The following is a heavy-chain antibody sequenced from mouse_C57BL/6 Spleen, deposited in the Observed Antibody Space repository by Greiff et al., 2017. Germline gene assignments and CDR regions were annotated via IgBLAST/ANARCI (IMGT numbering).Heavy chain of an antibody. CDR2: INPNNGGT. J-gene: IGHJ3*01. V-gene: IGHV1-18*01. CDR1: GYTFTDYN. CDR3: ARRYYDYPWFAY. D-gene: IGHD2-4*01. Sequence: EMKLLESGPELVKPGASVKIPCKASGYTFTDYNMDWVKQSHGKSLEWIGDINPNNGGTIYNQKFKGKATLTVDKSSSTAYMELRSLTSEDTAVYYCARRYYDYPWFAYWGQGTLVTVSA.